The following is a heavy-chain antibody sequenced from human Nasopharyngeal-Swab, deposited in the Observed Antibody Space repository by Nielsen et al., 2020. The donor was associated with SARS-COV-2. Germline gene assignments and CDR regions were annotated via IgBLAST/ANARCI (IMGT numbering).Heavy chain of an antibody. CDR3: ARGQIDILTGYLVFYYYYYMDV. CDR1: GGSISSYY. J-gene: IGHJ6*03. V-gene: IGHV4-34*01. D-gene: IGHD3-9*01. Sequence: SETLSLTCTVSGGSISSYYWSWIRQPPGKGLEWIGEINHSGSTNYNPSLKSRVTISVDTSKNQFSLKLSSVTAADTAVYYCARGQIDILTGYLVFYYYYYMDVWGKGTTVTVSS. CDR2: INHSGST.